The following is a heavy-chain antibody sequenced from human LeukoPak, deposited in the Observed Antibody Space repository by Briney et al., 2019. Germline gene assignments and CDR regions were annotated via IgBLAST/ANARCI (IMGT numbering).Heavy chain of an antibody. CDR1: GFTFDDYA. Sequence: GRSLRLSCAASGFTFDDYAMHWVRQAPGEGLEWVSGISWDSVHIGYADSVKGRFTISRDNAKNSLYLQMNSLRAEDTALYYCVKEPTAKYYFGYWGQGTLVTV. J-gene: IGHJ4*02. CDR2: ISWDSVHI. V-gene: IGHV3-9*01. D-gene: IGHD2-21*02. CDR3: VKEPTAKYYFGY.